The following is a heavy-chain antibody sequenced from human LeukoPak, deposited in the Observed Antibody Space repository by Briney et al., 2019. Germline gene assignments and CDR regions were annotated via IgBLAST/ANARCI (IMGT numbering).Heavy chain of an antibody. D-gene: IGHD1-20*01. V-gene: IGHV3-64*01. Sequence: PGGSLGLSCAASGFTFSTYGMHWVRQAPGKGLEFVSAVSSNGDSTYYANSVKGRFTISRDNSKNTLYLQMGSLRAEDMAVYYCARDALITGTHPPDYWGQGTLVTVSS. CDR3: ARDALITGTHPPDY. J-gene: IGHJ4*02. CDR2: VSSNGDST. CDR1: GFTFSTYG.